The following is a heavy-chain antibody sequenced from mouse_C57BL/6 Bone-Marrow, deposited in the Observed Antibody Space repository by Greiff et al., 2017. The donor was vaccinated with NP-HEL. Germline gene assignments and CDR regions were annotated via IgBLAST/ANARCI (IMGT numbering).Heavy chain of an antibody. J-gene: IGHJ2*01. CDR3: AKLPYFDY. CDR1: GYTFTDYN. Sequence: VHVKQSGPELVKPGASVKMSCKASGYTFTDYNMHWVKQSHGKSLEWIGYINPNNGGTSYNQKFKGKATLTVNKSSSTAYMELRSLTSENSAVYYCAKLPYFDYWGQGTTLTVSS. V-gene: IGHV1-22*01. D-gene: IGHD2-1*01. CDR2: INPNNGGT.